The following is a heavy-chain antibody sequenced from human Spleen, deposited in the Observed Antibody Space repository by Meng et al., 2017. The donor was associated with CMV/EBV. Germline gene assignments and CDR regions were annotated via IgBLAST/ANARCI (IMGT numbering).Heavy chain of an antibody. CDR2: ISGSGGST. J-gene: IGHJ6*02. Sequence: GGSLRLSCAASGFTFSSHAMHWVRQAPGKGLEWVSAISGSGGSTYYADSVKGRFTISRDNSKNTLYLQMNSLRAEDTAVYYCARDFWSGYYYYYYGMDVWGQGTTITVSS. CDR3: ARDFWSGYYYYYYGMDV. V-gene: IGHV3-23*01. D-gene: IGHD3-3*01. CDR1: GFTFSSHA.